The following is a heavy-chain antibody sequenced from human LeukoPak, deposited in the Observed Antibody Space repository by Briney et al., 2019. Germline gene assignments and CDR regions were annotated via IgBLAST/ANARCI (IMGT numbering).Heavy chain of an antibody. V-gene: IGHV4-59*08. CDR2: IYSSGST. CDR1: DGAISSYY. Sequence: SETLSLTCTVSDGAISSYYWSWIRQPPGKGLERIGYIYSSGSTKCNPSLNSRVTMSVDTSKNQFSLKLSSVTAADTAVYYCARLLRYNNYFDYWGQETLVTVSS. CDR3: ARLLRYNNYFDY. J-gene: IGHJ4*02. D-gene: IGHD5-24*01.